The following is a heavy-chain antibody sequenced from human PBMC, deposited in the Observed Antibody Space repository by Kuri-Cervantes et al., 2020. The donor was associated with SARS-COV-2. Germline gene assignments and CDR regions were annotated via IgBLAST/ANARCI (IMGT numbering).Heavy chain of an antibody. V-gene: IGHV4-34*01. D-gene: IGHD3-16*01. CDR1: GGSFSGYF. CDR2: INQSVST. CDR3: SRDQGGYSRDV. Sequence: SEILSPPFAVYGGSFSGYFWSWIRQPPGKGLEWIGEINQSVSTNYNPSLKSRVTISVDTSKNQFSLRLSTVTAADTAVYYCSRDQGGYSRDVWGKGTMVTVSS. J-gene: IGHJ6*03.